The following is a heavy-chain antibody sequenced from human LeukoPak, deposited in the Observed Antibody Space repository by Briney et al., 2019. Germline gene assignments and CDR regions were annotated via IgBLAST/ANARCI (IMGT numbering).Heavy chain of an antibody. CDR3: ARTWFGELLGYVFDY. J-gene: IGHJ4*02. CDR1: GYTFTSYG. CDR2: ISAYNGNT. Sequence: ASVKVSCKASGYTFTSYGISWVRQAPGQGLEWMGWISAYNGNTNYAQKLQGRVTMTTDTPTSTAYMELRSLRSDDTAVYYCARTWFGELLGYVFDYWGQGTLVTVSS. D-gene: IGHD3-10*01. V-gene: IGHV1-18*04.